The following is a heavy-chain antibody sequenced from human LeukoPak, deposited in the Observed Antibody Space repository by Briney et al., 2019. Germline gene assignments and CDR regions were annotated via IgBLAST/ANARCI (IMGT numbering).Heavy chain of an antibody. V-gene: IGHV4-59*01. Sequence: SETLSLTCAVSGASISHYYWNWFRHPPAKGLERIGSIFYSEDANYNPSLKSRVTISVDTSKSQFSLTPTSVTAADTAVYYGEKGETVTTSPFDYWGQGILVTVSS. CDR1: GASISHYY. CDR3: EKGETVTTSPFDY. J-gene: IGHJ4*02. D-gene: IGHD4-17*01. CDR2: IFYSEDA.